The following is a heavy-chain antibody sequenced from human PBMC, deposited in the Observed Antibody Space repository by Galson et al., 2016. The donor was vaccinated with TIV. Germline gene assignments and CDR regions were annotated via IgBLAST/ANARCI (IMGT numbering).Heavy chain of an antibody. CDR3: AHRKTGSRPLDAFDI. J-gene: IGHJ3*02. D-gene: IGHD2-15*01. CDR2: IYWDEGK. V-gene: IGHV2-5*05. CDR1: GFSLPTRGVG. Sequence: PALVKPTQTLTLTCTFSGFSLPTRGVGVAWIRQPPRKALEWLAFIYWDEGKRYAPSLRNRLTVTKDPSKNQVVLTLTDMDPADSGTYYCAHRKTGSRPLDAFDIWGQGTMVTVSS.